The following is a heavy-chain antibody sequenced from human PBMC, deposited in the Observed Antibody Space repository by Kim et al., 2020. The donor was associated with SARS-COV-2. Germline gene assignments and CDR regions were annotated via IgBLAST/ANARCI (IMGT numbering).Heavy chain of an antibody. V-gene: IGHV4-34*01. CDR3: ARGSRGYSYGYDYYYGMDV. Sequence: RVTISVDTSKNQFSLKLSSVTAADTAVYYCARGSRGYSYGYDYYYGMDVWGQGTTVTVSS. J-gene: IGHJ6*02. D-gene: IGHD5-18*01.